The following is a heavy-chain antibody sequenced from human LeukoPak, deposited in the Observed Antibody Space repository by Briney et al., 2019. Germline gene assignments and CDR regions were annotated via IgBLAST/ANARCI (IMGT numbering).Heavy chain of an antibody. CDR2: IFTGGST. Sequence: GGSLRLSCAASGFTVSSNHMNWVRQAPGKGLEWVSVIFTGGSTYYTDSVKGRFTMSRDNSKNTLYLQMNSLSVEDTAIYYCAKNRGGGYLDYWGRGTLVTVSS. CDR1: GFTVSSNH. V-gene: IGHV3-66*01. CDR3: AKNRGGGYLDY. D-gene: IGHD2-15*01. J-gene: IGHJ4*02.